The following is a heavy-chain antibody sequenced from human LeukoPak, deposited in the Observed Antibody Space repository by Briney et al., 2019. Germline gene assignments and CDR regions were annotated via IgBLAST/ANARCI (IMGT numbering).Heavy chain of an antibody. CDR3: ARGILRDYYDSSGFYHRGGVGY. CDR1: GGSISSYY. Sequence: SETLSLTCTVSGGSISSYYWSWIRQPAGRGLEWIGHIHTGGTMNYNASLKSRVRISVETSKNQFSLRLSSVTAADTAVYFCARGILRDYYDSSGFYHRGGVGYWGQGTLVTVSS. V-gene: IGHV4-4*07. D-gene: IGHD3-22*01. J-gene: IGHJ4*02. CDR2: IHTGGTM.